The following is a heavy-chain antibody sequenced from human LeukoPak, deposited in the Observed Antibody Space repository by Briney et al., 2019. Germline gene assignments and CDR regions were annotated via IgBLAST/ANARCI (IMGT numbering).Heavy chain of an antibody. V-gene: IGHV3-9*01. J-gene: IGHJ4*02. D-gene: IGHD5-18*01. Sequence: PGGSLRLSCAASGFTFDDYAMHWVRQAPGKGLEWVSGISWNSGSIGYADSVKGRFTISRDNAKNSLYLQMNSLRAEDTALYYCAKAKPYTLGGCSYGSTGPYYFDYWGQGTLVTVSS. CDR3: AKAKPYTLGGCSYGSTGPYYFDY. CDR2: ISWNSGSI. CDR1: GFTFDDYA.